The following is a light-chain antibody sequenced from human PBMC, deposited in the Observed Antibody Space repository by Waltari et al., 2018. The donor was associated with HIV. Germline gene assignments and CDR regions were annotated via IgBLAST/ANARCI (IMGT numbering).Light chain of an antibody. V-gene: IGLV6-57*03. CDR3: QTSDGNSQV. CDR2: AND. J-gene: IGLJ3*02. Sequence: NFLLTQPHSVSESPGLTVTFSCPRRGGSILSSSVQWYQKRPGSATTAVMYANDLRPSGVPDRFFGSVDTSSNSAYLTISGLTTEDEADYYCQTSDGNSQVFGGGTKLTVL. CDR1: GGSILSSS.